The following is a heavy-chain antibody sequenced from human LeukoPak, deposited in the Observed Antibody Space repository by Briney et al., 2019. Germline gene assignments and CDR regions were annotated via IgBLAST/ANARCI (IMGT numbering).Heavy chain of an antibody. CDR1: GGSFSGYY. V-gene: IGHV4-34*01. CDR3: ARDRGPGYADY. CDR2: INHSGST. D-gene: IGHD2-8*01. J-gene: IGHJ4*02. Sequence: PSETLSLTCAVYGGSFSGYYWSWIRQPPGKGLEWIGEINHSGSTNYNPSLKSRVTISVDTSKNQFSLKLSSVTAADTAVYYCARDRGPGYADYWGQGTLVTVSS.